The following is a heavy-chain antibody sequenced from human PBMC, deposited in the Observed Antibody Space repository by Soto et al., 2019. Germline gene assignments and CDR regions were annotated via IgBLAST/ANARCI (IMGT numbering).Heavy chain of an antibody. CDR2: IDPSDSYT. CDR3: ARVGLWFGDPKGGMDV. J-gene: IGHJ6*02. D-gene: IGHD3-10*01. CDR1: GYSFTSYW. V-gene: IGHV5-10-1*01. Sequence: PGESLKISCKGSGYSFTSYWISWVRQMPGKGLEWMGRIDPSDSYTNYRPSFQGHVTISADKSISTAYLQWSSLKASDTAMYYCARVGLWFGDPKGGMDVWGQGTTVTVSS.